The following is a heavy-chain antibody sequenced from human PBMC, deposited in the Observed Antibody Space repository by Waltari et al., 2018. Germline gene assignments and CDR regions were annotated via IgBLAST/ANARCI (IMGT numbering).Heavy chain of an antibody. J-gene: IGHJ4*02. CDR1: GFTFSSYG. CDR3: AKDTTLAADDY. V-gene: IGHV3-30*02. Sequence: QVQLVESGGGVVQPGGSLRLSCAASGFTFSSYGMHWVRQAPGKGLEWVAFIRYDGSNKYYADSVKGRFTISRDNSKNTLYLQMNSLRAEDTVVYYCAKDTTLAADDYWGQGTLVTVSS. CDR2: IRYDGSNK. D-gene: IGHD6-13*01.